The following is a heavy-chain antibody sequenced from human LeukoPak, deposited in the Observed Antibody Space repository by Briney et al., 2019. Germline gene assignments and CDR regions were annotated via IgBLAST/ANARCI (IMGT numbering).Heavy chain of an antibody. CDR2: IYHSGST. CDR1: GYSISSGYY. J-gene: IGHJ4*02. D-gene: IGHD1-26*01. CDR3: ARDRGSYPDY. V-gene: IGHV4-38-2*02. Sequence: SDTLSLTCTVSGYSISSGYYWGWIRQPPGKGREWIGSIYHSGSTYYNPPLKSRVTISVDTSKNQFSLKLSSVTAADTAVYYCARDRGSYPDYWGQGTLVTVSS.